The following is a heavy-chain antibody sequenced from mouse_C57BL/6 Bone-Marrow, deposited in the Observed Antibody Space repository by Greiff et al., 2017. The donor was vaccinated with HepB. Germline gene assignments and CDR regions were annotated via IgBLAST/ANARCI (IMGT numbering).Heavy chain of an antibody. D-gene: IGHD2-4*01. CDR3: ARPSDYDYDGAWFAY. CDR2: ISGGGGNT. J-gene: IGHJ3*01. V-gene: IGHV5-9*01. CDR1: GFTFSSYT. Sequence: EVHLVESGGGLVKPGGSLKLSCAASGFTFSSYTMSWVRQTPEKRLEWVATISGGGGNTYYPDSVKGRFTISRDKAKNTLYLQMSSLRSEDTALYYCARPSDYDYDGAWFAYWGQGTLVTVSA.